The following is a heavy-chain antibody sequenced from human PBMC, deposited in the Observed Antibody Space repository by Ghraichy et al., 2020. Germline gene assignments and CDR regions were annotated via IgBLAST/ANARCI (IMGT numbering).Heavy chain of an antibody. Sequence: GESLNISCAASGFNFDDYAMHWVRQVPGKGLDWVSLISGDGGSPYYADSVKGRFTISRDNSKNSLYLQINSLRTEDTALYFCAKGVLTTGWPYYFDFWGQGTLVTVSS. CDR1: GFNFDDYA. J-gene: IGHJ4*02. D-gene: IGHD6-19*01. CDR3: AKGVLTTGWPYYFDF. V-gene: IGHV3-43*02. CDR2: ISGDGGSP.